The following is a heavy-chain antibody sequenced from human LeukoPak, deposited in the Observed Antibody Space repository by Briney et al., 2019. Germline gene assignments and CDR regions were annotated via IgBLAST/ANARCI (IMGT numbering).Heavy chain of an antibody. CDR3: AREADYYDSSGYYYFDY. V-gene: IGHV3-74*01. J-gene: IGHJ4*02. Sequence: GGSLRLSCAASGFTFSSYWMHWVRQAPGKGLVWVSRINSDGSSTSYADSGKGRFTTSRDNAKNTLYLQMNSLRAEDTAVYYCAREADYYDSSGYYYFDYWGQGTLVTVSS. CDR2: INSDGSST. D-gene: IGHD3-22*01. CDR1: GFTFSSYW.